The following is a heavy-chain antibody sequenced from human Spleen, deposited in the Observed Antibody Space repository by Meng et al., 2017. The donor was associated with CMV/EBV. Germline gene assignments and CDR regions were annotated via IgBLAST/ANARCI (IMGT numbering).Heavy chain of an antibody. J-gene: IGHJ5*02. CDR1: GGSVTSDNYY. CDR2: IYYSGST. V-gene: IGHV4-61*01. Sequence: SETLSLTCTVSGGSVTSDNYYWTWIRQPPGKGLEWIGYIYYSGSTNYNPSLKSRVTISVDTSKNQFSLKLSSVTAADTAVYYCASILYYYDSSGFDPWGQGTLVTVSS. D-gene: IGHD3-22*01. CDR3: ASILYYYDSSGFDP.